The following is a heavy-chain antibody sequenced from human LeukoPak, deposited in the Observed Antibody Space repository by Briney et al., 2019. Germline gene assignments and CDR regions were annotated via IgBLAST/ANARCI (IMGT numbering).Heavy chain of an antibody. J-gene: IGHJ4*02. D-gene: IGHD2-15*01. Sequence: PGGSLRLSCAASGFIFSNYAMHWVRQAPGKGLEWVSVIYSGGSTYYADSVKGRFTISRDNSKNTLYLQMNSLRAEDTAVYYCAKDDGYCSGGSCYSDYWGQGTLVTVSS. CDR1: GFIFSNYA. CDR2: IYSGGST. V-gene: IGHV3-NL1*01. CDR3: AKDDGYCSGGSCYSDY.